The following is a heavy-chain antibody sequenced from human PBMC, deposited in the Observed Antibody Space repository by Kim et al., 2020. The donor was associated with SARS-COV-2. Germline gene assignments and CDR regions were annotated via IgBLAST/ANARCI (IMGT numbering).Heavy chain of an antibody. CDR2: SNPVSGDT. D-gene: IGHD3-16*01. J-gene: IGHJ5*02. CDR1: GYSFTAYY. Sequence: ASVKVSCKASGYSFTAYYIHWVRQAPGQGLQWMGRSNPVSGDTHYAHDFQGRVTLTRDMSISTTYMELSSLRSDDTAIYYCVRDLTVSTVGDYFDPWGQGTLVTVSS. CDR3: VRDLTVSTVGDYFDP. V-gene: IGHV1-2*06.